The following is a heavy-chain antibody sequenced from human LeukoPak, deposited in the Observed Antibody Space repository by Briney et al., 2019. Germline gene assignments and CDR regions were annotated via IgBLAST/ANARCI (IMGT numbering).Heavy chain of an antibody. CDR2: IYIGDTT. D-gene: IGHD6-13*01. CDR1: AFTVSSIY. Sequence: AGSLRLSCAAYAFTVSSIYMGWVRPAPGNGREWVSVIYIGDTTYDEDSVKDRFNITRDNSKNMPYLQTNSLRAEDTAVYYGGRAKQELAATDMYYYNYCMDVWGKGTTVTVSS. V-gene: IGHV3-66*02. CDR3: GRAKQELAATDMYYYNYCMDV. J-gene: IGHJ6*03.